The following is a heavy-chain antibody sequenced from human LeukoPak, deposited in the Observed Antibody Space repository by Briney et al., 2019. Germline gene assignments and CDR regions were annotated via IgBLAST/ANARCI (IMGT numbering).Heavy chain of an antibody. CDR3: ARVDSGSYYAFDY. J-gene: IGHJ4*02. Sequence: QPGGSLRLSCAASGFTFSSYEMNWVRQAPGKGLEWVANIKQDGSEKYYVDSVKGRFTISRDNAKNSLYLQMNSLRAEDTAVYYCARVDSGSYYAFDYWGQGTLVTVSS. CDR1: GFTFSSYE. V-gene: IGHV3-7*01. CDR2: IKQDGSEK. D-gene: IGHD1-26*01.